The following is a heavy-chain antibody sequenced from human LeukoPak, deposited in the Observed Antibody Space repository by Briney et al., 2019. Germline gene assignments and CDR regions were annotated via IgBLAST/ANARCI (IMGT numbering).Heavy chain of an antibody. CDR3: ARDYNWNPPDY. Sequence: GGSLRLSCAASGFTFSSFGMHWVRQAPGKGLEWVAVIWYDGSNKYYADSVKGRFTISRDNSKNTLYLQMNSLRAEDTAVYYCARDYNWNPPDYWGQGTLVTVSS. V-gene: IGHV3-33*01. CDR2: IWYDGSNK. D-gene: IGHD1-1*01. CDR1: GFTFSSFG. J-gene: IGHJ4*02.